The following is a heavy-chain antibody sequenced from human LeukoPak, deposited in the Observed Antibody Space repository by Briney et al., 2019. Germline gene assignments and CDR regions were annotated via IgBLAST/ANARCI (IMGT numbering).Heavy chain of an antibody. CDR2: ISGSGGST. J-gene: IGHJ1*01. CDR3: ALHSPRGYCSSTSCYTYFQH. Sequence: GGSLRLSRAASGFTFSSYAMSWVRQAPGKGLEWVSAISGSGGSTYYADSVKGRFTISRDNSKNTLYLQMNSLRAEDTAVYYCALHSPRGYCSSTSCYTYFQHWGQGTLVTVSS. CDR1: GFTFSSYA. V-gene: IGHV3-23*01. D-gene: IGHD2-2*02.